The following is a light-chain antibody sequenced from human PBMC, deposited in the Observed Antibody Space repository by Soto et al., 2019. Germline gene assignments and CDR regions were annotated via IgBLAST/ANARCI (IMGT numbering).Light chain of an antibody. V-gene: IGKV3D-15*01. CDR2: CAS. CDR3: QQYNNLPT. CDR1: QSVSSN. J-gene: IGKJ1*01. Sequence: EIVMTQSPATLSVSPGERATLSCRASQSVSSNLAWYQQKPGQAPRLLIYCASTRATGIPARFSGSGSGTEFTLTISSLQSEDFAVYYCQQYNNLPTFGQGNKVEI.